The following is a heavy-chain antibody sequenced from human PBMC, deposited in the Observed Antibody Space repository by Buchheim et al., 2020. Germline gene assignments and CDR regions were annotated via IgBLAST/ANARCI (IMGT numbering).Heavy chain of an antibody. V-gene: IGHV4-34*01. J-gene: IGHJ6*02. CDR3: VRRYSSGWYSKTYYYYGMDV. Sequence: QVQLQQWGAGLLKPSETLSLTCAVYGGSFSGYYWSWIRQPPGKGLEWIGEINHSGSTNYNPSLKSRVTISVDTSKNQFSLQLSTVTAADTAVYYCVRRYSSGWYSKTYYYYGMDVWGQGTT. CDR1: GGSFSGYY. CDR2: INHSGST. D-gene: IGHD6-19*01.